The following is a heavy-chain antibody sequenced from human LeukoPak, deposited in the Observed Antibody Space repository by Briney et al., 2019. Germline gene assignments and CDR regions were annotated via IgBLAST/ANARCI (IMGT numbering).Heavy chain of an antibody. CDR1: GGSISSYY. CDR3: ARDILTGYYSVGAFDI. J-gene: IGHJ3*02. CDR2: IYTSGST. V-gene: IGHV4-4*07. Sequence: SETLSLTCTVSGGSISSYYWSWIRQPAGKGLEWTGRIYTSGSTNYNPSLKSRVTMSVNTSKNQFSLKLSSVTAADTAVYYCARDILTGYYSVGAFDIWGQGTMVTVSS. D-gene: IGHD3-9*01.